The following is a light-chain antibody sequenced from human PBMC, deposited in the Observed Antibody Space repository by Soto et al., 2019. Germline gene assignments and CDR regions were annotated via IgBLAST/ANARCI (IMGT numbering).Light chain of an antibody. Sequence: DIQMTQSPSTLSASVGDRVTITCRASQSITSLLAWYQQKPGEAPKILIYKTSTLESGVPSRFSGSGSGTEFTLTINILQPDDFASYYCQHYNTYSPFGGGTKVEIK. V-gene: IGKV1-5*03. CDR2: KTS. CDR1: QSITSL. J-gene: IGKJ4*02. CDR3: QHYNTYSP.